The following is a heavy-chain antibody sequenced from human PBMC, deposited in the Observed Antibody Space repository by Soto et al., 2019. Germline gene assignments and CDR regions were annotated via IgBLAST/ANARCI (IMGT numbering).Heavy chain of an antibody. CDR3: STPFLTRSSWRNTLGEYSQYGTDV. V-gene: IGHV4-39*01. J-gene: IGHJ6*02. CDR1: GGTISSTSSY. D-gene: IGHD3-16*01. CDR2: GYYDGNT. Sequence: PSEPLSLTCKVSGGTISSTSSYWSWVRQPPGMGLELIGSGYYDGNTYYNPSLKSRISISIDSSKNEFSLRLRSVTAADTAIYYCSTPFLTRSSWRNTLGEYSQYGTDVWGQGTTVT.